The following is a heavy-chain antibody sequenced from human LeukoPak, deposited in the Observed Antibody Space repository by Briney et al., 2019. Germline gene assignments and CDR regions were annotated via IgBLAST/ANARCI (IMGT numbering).Heavy chain of an antibody. CDR2: ISSSSSYI. D-gene: IGHD6-19*01. V-gene: IGHV3-21*01. J-gene: IGHJ4*02. CDR1: GFAFSSYS. CDR3: ARGRGSGCSTGFDY. Sequence: PGGSLRLSCAASGFAFSSYSMNWVRQAPGKGLEWVSSISSSSSYIYYADSVKGRFTISRDNAKNSLYLQMNSLRAEDTAVYYCARGRGSGCSTGFDYWGQGTLVTVSP.